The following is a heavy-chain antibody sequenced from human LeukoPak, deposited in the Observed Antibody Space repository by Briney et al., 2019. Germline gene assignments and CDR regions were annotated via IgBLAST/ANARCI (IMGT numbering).Heavy chain of an antibody. CDR1: GFTFSDYY. Sequence: PGRSPRLSCAASGFTFSDYYMSWIRQAPGKGLEWVLYIISSGGNTKNADSVKGRFTISKDNAKNSLYLQMNSLRAEDTAVYYCAAPTMLRAPWGQATLVTVPS. D-gene: IGHD3-10*01. V-gene: IGHV3-11*03. CDR2: IISSGGNT. CDR3: AAPTMLRAP. J-gene: IGHJ5*02.